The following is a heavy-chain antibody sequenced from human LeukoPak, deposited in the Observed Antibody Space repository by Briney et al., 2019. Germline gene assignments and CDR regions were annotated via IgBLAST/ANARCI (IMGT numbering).Heavy chain of an antibody. V-gene: IGHV3-23*01. CDR1: GFTFSSYA. J-gene: IGHJ5*02. CDR3: AKVPPVVVIPPLGWFDP. Sequence: SGGSLRLSCAASGFTFSSYAMSWVRQAPGKGLEWVSAISGSGGSTYYADSVKGRFTISRDNSKNTLYLQMNSLRAEDTAVYYCAKVPPVVVIPPLGWFDPWGQGTLVTVSS. D-gene: IGHD3-22*01. CDR2: ISGSGGST.